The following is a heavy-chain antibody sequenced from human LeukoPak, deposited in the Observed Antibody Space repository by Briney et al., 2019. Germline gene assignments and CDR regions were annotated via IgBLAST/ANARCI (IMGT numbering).Heavy chain of an antibody. J-gene: IGHJ4*02. V-gene: IGHV4-59*01. CDR2: IYYSGST. Sequence: SETLSLTCTVSGGSISSYYWSWIRQPPGKGLEWIGYIYYSGSTNYNPSLKSRVTISVDTSKNQFSLKLSSVTAADTAVYYCARGGSYYYGSGSSYYFDYWGQGTLVTVSP. CDR1: GGSISSYY. CDR3: ARGGSYYYGSGSSYYFDY. D-gene: IGHD3-10*01.